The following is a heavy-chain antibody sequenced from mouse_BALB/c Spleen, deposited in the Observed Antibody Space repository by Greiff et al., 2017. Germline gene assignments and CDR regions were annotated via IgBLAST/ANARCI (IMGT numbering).Heavy chain of an antibody. Sequence: QVQLKESGAELAKPGASVKMSCKASGYTFTSYWMHWVKQRPGQGLEWIGYINPSTGYTEYNQKFKDKATLTADKSSSTAYMQLSSLTSEDSAVYYCARSDYYGFAYWGQGTLVTVSA. CDR3: ARSDYYGFAY. J-gene: IGHJ3*01. CDR1: GYTFTSYW. CDR2: INPSTGYT. D-gene: IGHD1-1*01. V-gene: IGHV1-7*01.